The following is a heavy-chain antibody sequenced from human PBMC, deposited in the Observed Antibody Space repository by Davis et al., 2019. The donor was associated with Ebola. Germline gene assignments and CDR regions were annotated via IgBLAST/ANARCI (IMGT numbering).Heavy chain of an antibody. CDR1: GHSFTSHW. V-gene: IGHV5-51*01. CDR3: ASLRRTITGMDDAFDI. Sequence: LKISCKDSGHSFTSHWIGWVRQMPGKGLDWMGIIYTGDSDTRYSPSFRGQVTISADKSIKTAFLQWSSLKASDTAMYYCASLRRTITGMDDAFDIWGHGKMVTVSS. CDR2: IYTGDSDT. D-gene: IGHD2-8*02. J-gene: IGHJ3*02.